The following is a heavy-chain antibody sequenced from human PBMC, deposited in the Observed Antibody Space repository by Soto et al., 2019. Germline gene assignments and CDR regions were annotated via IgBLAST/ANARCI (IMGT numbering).Heavy chain of an antibody. V-gene: IGHV3-73*01. Sequence: GGSLRLSCAASGFTFSGSAMHWVRQASGKGLEWVGRIRSKANSYATAYAASVKGRFTISRDDSKNTAYLQMNSLKTEDTAVYYCTRYDSSGYYSLDAFDIWGQGTMVTVSS. J-gene: IGHJ3*02. CDR1: GFTFSGSA. CDR3: TRYDSSGYYSLDAFDI. D-gene: IGHD3-22*01. CDR2: IRSKANSYAT.